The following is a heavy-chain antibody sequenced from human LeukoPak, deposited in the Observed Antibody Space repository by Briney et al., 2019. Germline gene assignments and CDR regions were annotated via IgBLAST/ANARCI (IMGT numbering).Heavy chain of an antibody. CDR1: GLAIGDSA. V-gene: IGHV3-43*02. CDR2: ISGDGVST. CDR3: ARESGKFDY. J-gene: IGHJ4*02. Sequence: GRSLRLSGVASGLAIGDSAMSRARQAQGEGLEWAYLISGDGVSTIYAASVKGRFSISRDNSKNSLSLEMNSLGTEDTAMYYCARESGKFDYWGQGTLVAVSS.